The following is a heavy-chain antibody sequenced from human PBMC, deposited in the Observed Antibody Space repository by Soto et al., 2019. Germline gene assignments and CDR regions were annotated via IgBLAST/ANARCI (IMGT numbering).Heavy chain of an antibody. Sequence: SEPLSLTCSVSGDSTSNYSWSWIRKSPGKGLEWIGYISYSGNTNYNPSLKSRVTISVDTSKDQLSLKVTSVTAADTAMYYCACLRGKRGSPIDYWGQGTQVTVSA. CDR2: ISYSGNT. J-gene: IGHJ4*02. CDR1: GDSTSNYS. D-gene: IGHD2-15*01. CDR3: ACLRGKRGSPIDY. V-gene: IGHV4-59*01.